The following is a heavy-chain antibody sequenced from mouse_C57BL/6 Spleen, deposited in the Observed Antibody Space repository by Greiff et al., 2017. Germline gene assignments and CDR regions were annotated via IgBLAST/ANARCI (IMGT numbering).Heavy chain of an antibody. J-gene: IGHJ4*01. Sequence: EVQLQQSGPELVKPGASVKMSCKASGYTFTDYNMHWVKQSHGKSLEWIGYINPNNGGTSYNQKFKGKATLTVNKSSSTAYMELRSLTSEDSAVYYCARCAYDNNLYAMDYRGQGTSVTVSS. V-gene: IGHV1-22*01. CDR2: INPNNGGT. D-gene: IGHD2-12*01. CDR3: ARCAYDNNLYAMDY. CDR1: GYTFTDYN.